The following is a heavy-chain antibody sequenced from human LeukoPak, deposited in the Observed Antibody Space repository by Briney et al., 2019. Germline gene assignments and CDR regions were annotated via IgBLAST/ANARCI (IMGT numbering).Heavy chain of an antibody. CDR1: GGSISSYY. J-gene: IGHJ4*02. Sequence: SETLSLTCTVSGGSISSYYWSWIRQPPGKGLEWIGYIYYSGSTNYNPSLKSRVTISVDTSKNQFSLKLSSVTAADTAVYYCARHEGYYYGSGSRYFDYWGQGTLVTVPS. CDR2: IYYSGST. CDR3: ARHEGYYYGSGSRYFDY. D-gene: IGHD3-10*01. V-gene: IGHV4-59*08.